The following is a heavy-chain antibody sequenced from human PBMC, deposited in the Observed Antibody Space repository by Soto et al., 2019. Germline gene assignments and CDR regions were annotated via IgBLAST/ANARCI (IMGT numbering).Heavy chain of an antibody. J-gene: IGHJ4*02. D-gene: IGHD3-3*01. CDR3: ARLWIWSGYFLV. Sequence: PSDTLSLTCTVSGRSISSYHWSWIRQPPGKGLEWIGYIHYSGSTNYNPSLKSRVTISVDTSKNQFSLKLSSVTAADTAVYYCARLWIWSGYFLVWGQGTLVTVSS. CDR2: IHYSGST. CDR1: GRSISSYH. V-gene: IGHV4-59*12.